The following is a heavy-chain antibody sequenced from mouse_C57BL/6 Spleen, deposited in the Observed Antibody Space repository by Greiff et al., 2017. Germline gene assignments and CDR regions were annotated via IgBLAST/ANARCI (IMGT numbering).Heavy chain of an antibody. CDR1: GFSLTSYG. V-gene: IGHV2-2*01. CDR2: IWSGGST. CDR3: ARGPSTVEYFDV. J-gene: IGHJ1*03. Sequence: VQLKESGPGLVQPSQSLSITCTVSGFSLTSYGVHWVRQSPGKGLEWLGVIWSGGSTDYNAAFISRLSISKDNSKSQVFFKMNSLQADDTAIYYCARGPSTVEYFDVWGTGTTVTVSS. D-gene: IGHD1-1*01.